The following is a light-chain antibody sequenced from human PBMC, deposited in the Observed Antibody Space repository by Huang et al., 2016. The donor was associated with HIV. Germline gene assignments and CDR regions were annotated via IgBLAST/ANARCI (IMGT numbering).Light chain of an antibody. J-gene: IGKJ2*01. CDR3: QQYGSSYT. V-gene: IGKV3-20*01. Sequence: EIVLTQSPGTLSLSPGERATLSCRASQSVSSSYLACYRQRPGQAPRLVIYGTSNRATGIPDRFGGSGSGTDFTLTISRLEPEEFAVYYCQQYGSSYTFGQGTKLEIK. CDR2: GTS. CDR1: QSVSSSY.